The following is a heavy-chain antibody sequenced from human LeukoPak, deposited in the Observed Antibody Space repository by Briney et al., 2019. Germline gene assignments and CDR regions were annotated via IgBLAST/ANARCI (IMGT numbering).Heavy chain of an antibody. CDR3: ARDAGNSGYGCDL. J-gene: IGHJ5*02. V-gene: IGHV3-7*01. CDR2: IKEDGREK. CDR1: GFIFNNYW. Sequence: GGSLRLSCAASGFIFNNYWMNWVRQAPGKGLEWVASIKEDGREKLYVESSEGRLTIARDNARNSLYLQMNSLRAEDTAMYYCARDAGNSGYGCDLWGQGTLVTVSS. D-gene: IGHD5-12*01.